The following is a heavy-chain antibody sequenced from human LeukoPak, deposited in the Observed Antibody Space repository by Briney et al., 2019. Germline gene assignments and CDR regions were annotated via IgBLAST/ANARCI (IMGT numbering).Heavy chain of an antibody. Sequence: PSETLSLTCTVSGGSISSYYWSWIRQPPGKGLEWIGYIYYSGSTNYNPSLKSRVTISVDTSKNQFSLKLSSVTAADTAVYYCARVFSSSWYEYGMDVWGQGTTVTVSS. CDR1: GGSISSYY. CDR2: IYYSGST. V-gene: IGHV4-59*01. CDR3: ARVFSSSWYEYGMDV. D-gene: IGHD6-13*01. J-gene: IGHJ6*02.